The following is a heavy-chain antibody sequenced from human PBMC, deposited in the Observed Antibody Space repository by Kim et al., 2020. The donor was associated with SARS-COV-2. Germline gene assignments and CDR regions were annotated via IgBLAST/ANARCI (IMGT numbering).Heavy chain of an antibody. V-gene: IGHV4-59*01. J-gene: IGHJ3*02. Sequence: SGSTNYNPALKSRVTISVDTSKNQFSLKLSSVTAADTAVYYCARDSLLDIWGQGTMVTVSS. CDR2: SGST. CDR3: ARDSLLDI.